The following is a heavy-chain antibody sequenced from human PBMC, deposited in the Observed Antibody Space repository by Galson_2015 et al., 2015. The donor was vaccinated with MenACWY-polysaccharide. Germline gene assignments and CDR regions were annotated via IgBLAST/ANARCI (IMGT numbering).Heavy chain of an antibody. CDR1: GLTFSNYW. V-gene: IGHV3-7*03. Sequence: SLRLSCAASGLTFSNYWMSWVRQAPGKGLEWVANIKQDGSEKYYVDSAKGRFTISRDNAKNSLYLQMNSLRAEDTAMYYCASQTWTGYFDYWGQGILVTVSS. D-gene: IGHD3/OR15-3a*01. CDR3: ASQTWTGYFDY. J-gene: IGHJ4*02. CDR2: IKQDGSEK.